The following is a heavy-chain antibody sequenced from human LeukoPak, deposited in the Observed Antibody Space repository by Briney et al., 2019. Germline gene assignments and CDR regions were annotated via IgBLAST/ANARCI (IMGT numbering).Heavy chain of an antibody. Sequence: GGSLRLSCAASGFTFSSYSMNWVRQAPGKGLEWVSSISSSSSYIYYAESMKGRFTISRDNAKNSLYLQMNSLRAEDTAVYYCARGEDNYGYYYFDYWGQGTLVTVSS. V-gene: IGHV3-21*01. CDR1: GFTFSSYS. CDR3: ARGEDNYGYYYFDY. J-gene: IGHJ4*02. D-gene: IGHD5-18*01. CDR2: ISSSSSYI.